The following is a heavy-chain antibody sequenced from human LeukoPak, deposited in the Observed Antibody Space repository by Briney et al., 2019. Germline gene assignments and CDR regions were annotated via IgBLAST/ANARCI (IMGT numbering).Heavy chain of an antibody. CDR2: IGTHNGNT. CDR3: ARDGSGGGGYFDY. D-gene: IGHD6-19*01. V-gene: IGHV1-18*01. CDR1: GYTFTSYG. Sequence: ASVEVSCKPSGYTFTSYGVSWVRQAPGQGLEWMGWIGTHNGNTNYAQKFQGRVIMTTGTPTSTAYMELMSLRSDDTAVFYCARDGSGGGGYFDYWGQGTLVIVSS. J-gene: IGHJ4*02.